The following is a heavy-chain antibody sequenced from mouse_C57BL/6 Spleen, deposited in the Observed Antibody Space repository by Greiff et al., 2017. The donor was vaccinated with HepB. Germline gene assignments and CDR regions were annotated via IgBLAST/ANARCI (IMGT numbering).Heavy chain of an antibody. D-gene: IGHD2-5*01. J-gene: IGHJ4*01. Sequence: EVQLVESGGGLVKPGGSLKLSCAASGFTFSDYGMHWVRQAPEKGLEWVAYISSGSSTIYYAYTVKGRFTISRDNAKNTLFLQMTSLRSEDSAMYYCARHYYSNYVEAMDYWGQGTSVTVSS. CDR3: ARHYYSNYVEAMDY. V-gene: IGHV5-17*01. CDR1: GFTFSDYG. CDR2: ISSGSSTI.